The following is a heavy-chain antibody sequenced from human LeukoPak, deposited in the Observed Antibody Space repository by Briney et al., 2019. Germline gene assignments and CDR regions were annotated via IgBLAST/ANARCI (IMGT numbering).Heavy chain of an antibody. CDR2: MNPNSGNT. CDR1: GYTFTSYD. J-gene: IGHJ5*02. Sequence: ASVKVSCKASGYTFTSYDINWVRQATGQGLEWMGWMNPNSGNTGYAQKFRGRVTMTRNTSISTAYMKLSSLRSEDTAVYYCARGAGQQLVRRRPQFDPWGQGTLVTVSS. D-gene: IGHD6-13*01. V-gene: IGHV1-8*01. CDR3: ARGAGQQLVRRRPQFDP.